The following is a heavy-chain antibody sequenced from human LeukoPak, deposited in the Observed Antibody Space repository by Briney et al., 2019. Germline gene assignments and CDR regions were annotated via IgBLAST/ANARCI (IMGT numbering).Heavy chain of an antibody. CDR2: ITSRGVP. CDR3: TKDHGGTGKTN. D-gene: IGHD7-27*01. V-gene: IGHV3-23*01. Sequence: GGSLRLSCAASGFTFSSYAMHWVRQAPGKGLEWVSAITSRGVPYYADSVKGRFTISRDISKNTMYLQMNSLGPEDTALYYCTKDHGGTGKTNWGQGTLVTVSS. J-gene: IGHJ4*02. CDR1: GFTFSSYA.